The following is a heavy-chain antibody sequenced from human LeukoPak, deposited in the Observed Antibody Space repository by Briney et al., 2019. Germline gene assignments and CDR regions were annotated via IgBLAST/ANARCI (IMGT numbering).Heavy chain of an antibody. CDR1: GFTFSSYS. CDR2: ISSSSSYI. Sequence: GGSLRFSCAASGFTFSSYSMNWVRQAPGKGLEWVSSISSSSSYIYYADSVKGRFTISRDNAKSSLYLQMNSLRAEDTAVYYCARVGLGDAFDIWGQGTMVTVSS. J-gene: IGHJ3*02. V-gene: IGHV3-21*01. CDR3: ARVGLGDAFDI.